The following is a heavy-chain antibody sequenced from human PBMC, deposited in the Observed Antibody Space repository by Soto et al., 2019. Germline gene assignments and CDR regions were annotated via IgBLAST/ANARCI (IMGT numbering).Heavy chain of an antibody. J-gene: IGHJ3*01. CDR1: GITFSNSA. V-gene: IGHV1-58*01. D-gene: IGHD2-15*01. CDR3: AAEFYSGGRCCSFDL. Sequence: SVKVSCKTSGITFSNSAVQWVRQARGQRLVWIGWIIVASGNTNYAQNLQGRLTITRDMSTSTAYMELSSLTSEDTAVYYCAAEFYSGGRCCSFDLWGQGTMVTVSS. CDR2: IIVASGNT.